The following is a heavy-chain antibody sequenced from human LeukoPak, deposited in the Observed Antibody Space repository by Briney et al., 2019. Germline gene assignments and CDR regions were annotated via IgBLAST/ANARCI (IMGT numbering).Heavy chain of an antibody. CDR3: ARDSARYGMDV. V-gene: IGHV3-21*04. CDR1: GFTFSSYS. CDR2: ISSSSSYI. Sequence: GSLRLSCAASGFTFSSYSMNWVRQAPGKGLEWVSSISSSSSYIYYADSVKGRFTISRHNSKNTLYLQMNSLRAEDTAVYYCARDSARYGMDVWGQGTTVTVSS. J-gene: IGHJ6*02.